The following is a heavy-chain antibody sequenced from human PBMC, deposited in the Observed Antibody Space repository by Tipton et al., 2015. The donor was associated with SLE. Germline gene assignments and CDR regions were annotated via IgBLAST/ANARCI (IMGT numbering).Heavy chain of an antibody. Sequence: TLSLTCTVSGGFVSSSSYYWGWIRQPPGKGLEWIGSVYYSGSTYYTPSLESRVTTSVDTSKNQFSLKLSSVTAADTAVYYCVRHGGRYGYHEYCQHWGQGTLVTVSS. J-gene: IGHJ1*01. CDR3: VRHGGRYGYHEYCQH. D-gene: IGHD5-12*01. V-gene: IGHV4-39*01. CDR1: GGFVSSSSYY. CDR2: VYYSGST.